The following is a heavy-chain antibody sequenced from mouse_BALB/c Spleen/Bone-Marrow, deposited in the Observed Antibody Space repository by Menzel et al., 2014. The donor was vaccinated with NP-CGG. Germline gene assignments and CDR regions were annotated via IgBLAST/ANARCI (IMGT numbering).Heavy chain of an antibody. J-gene: IGHJ2*01. CDR3: ARDKGRVFFDY. V-gene: IGHV7-3*02. Sequence: EVQLVESGGGLVQPGGSLRLSCATSGFTFXDYYMNWVRQPPGKALEWLGFIRNKANGYTTENSASVKSRLTISRDNSQNILYLQMNTLRADDSATYYCARDKGRVFFDYWGQGTTLTVSS. CDR2: IRNKANGYTT. CDR1: GFTFXDYY.